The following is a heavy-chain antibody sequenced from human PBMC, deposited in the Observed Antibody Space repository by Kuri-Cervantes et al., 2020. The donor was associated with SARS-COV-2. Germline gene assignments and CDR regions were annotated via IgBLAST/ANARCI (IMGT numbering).Heavy chain of an antibody. V-gene: IGHV1-18*04. CDR3: AREGGGTIQYYYYGMDV. CDR1: GYTFTSYG. CDR2: SSAYNGNT. J-gene: IGHJ6*02. D-gene: IGHD3-3*01. Sequence: ASVKVSCKASGYTFTSYGISWVRQAPGQGLEWMGWSSAYNGNTDYAQKLQGRVTMTTDTSTSTAYMELRSLRSDDTAVYYCAREGGGTIQYYYYGMDVWGQGTTVTVSS.